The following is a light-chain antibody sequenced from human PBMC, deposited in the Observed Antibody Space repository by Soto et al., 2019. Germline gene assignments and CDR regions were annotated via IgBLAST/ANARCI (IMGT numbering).Light chain of an antibody. Sequence: QSVLTQPPSVSGAPGQRVTISCTGTSPNIGSGYDVHWYQHLPGTAPKLLIYGNTIRPSGVPDRFSGSKSGTSASPAITGLQAEDEADYYCQSYDRSLRGYVFGTGTKVTVL. CDR1: SPNIGSGYD. J-gene: IGLJ1*01. CDR2: GNT. V-gene: IGLV1-40*01. CDR3: QSYDRSLRGYV.